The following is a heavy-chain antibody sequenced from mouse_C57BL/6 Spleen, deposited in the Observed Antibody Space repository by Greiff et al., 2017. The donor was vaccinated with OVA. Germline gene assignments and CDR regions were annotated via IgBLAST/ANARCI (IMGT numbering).Heavy chain of an antibody. CDR3: ATHYSNYVESSYFDY. J-gene: IGHJ2*01. CDR2: IYPGDGDT. CDR1: GYAFSSYW. V-gene: IGHV1-80*01. D-gene: IGHD2-5*01. Sequence: QVQLQQSGAELVKPGASVKISCKASGYAFSSYWMNWVKQRPGKGLEWIGQIYPGDGDTNYNGKFKGKATLTADKSSSTAYMQLSSLTSEDSAVYFCATHYSNYVESSYFDYWGQGTTLTVSS.